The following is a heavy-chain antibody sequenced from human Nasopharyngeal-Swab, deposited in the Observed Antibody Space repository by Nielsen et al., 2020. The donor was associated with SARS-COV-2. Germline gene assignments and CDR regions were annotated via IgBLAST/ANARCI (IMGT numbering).Heavy chain of an antibody. CDR2: ISWNSGSI. CDR3: AKGITSGDTMATHYYYGMDV. CDR1: GFTFDDYA. V-gene: IGHV3-9*01. D-gene: IGHD2-21*01. J-gene: IGHJ6*02. Sequence: GGSLRLSCAASGFTFDDYAMHWVRQAPGKGLEWVSGISWNSGSIGYADSVKGRFTISRDNAKNSLYLQMNSLRAEDTALYYCAKGITSGDTMATHYYYGMDVWGQGTTVTVSS.